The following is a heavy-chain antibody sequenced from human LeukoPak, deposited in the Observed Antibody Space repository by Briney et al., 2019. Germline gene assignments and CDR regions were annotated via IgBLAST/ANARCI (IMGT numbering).Heavy chain of an antibody. J-gene: IGHJ3*02. CDR1: GYSISSGYY. CDR3: ARDYYDSSGCPRCDAFYI. D-gene: IGHD3-22*01. CDR2: IYHSGST. V-gene: IGHV4-38-2*02. Sequence: KSSETLSLTCTVSGYSISSGYYWGCIRQPPGKGLEWIGSIYHSGSTYYNPSLKSRVTISVDTSKNQFSLKLSSVTAADTAVYYCARDYYDSSGCPRCDAFYIWGQGTMVTVSS.